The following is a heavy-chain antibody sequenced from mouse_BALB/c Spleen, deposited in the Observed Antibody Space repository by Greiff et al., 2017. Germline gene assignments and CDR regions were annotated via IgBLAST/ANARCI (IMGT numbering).Heavy chain of an antibody. CDR2: ISSGGSYT. CDR3: ARRDDYDAWFAY. CDR1: GFTFSSYG. J-gene: IGHJ3*01. D-gene: IGHD2-4*01. V-gene: IGHV5-6*02. Sequence: EVMLVESGGDLVKPGGSLKLSCAASGFTFSSYGMSWVRQTPDKRLEWVATISSGGSYTYYPDSVKGRFTISRDNAKNTLYLQMSSLKSEDTAMYYCARRDDYDAWFAYWGQGTLVTVAA.